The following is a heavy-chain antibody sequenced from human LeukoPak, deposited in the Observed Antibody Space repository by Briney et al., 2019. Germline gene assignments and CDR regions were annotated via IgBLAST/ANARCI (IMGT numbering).Heavy chain of an antibody. CDR2: ISSSSSYI. V-gene: IGHV3-21*01. Sequence: GGSLGLSCAAPGFTFSSYSMNWVRQAPGKGLEWVSSISSSSSYIYYADSVKGRFTISRDNAKNSLYLQMNSLRAEDTAVYYCASSWDMGVTLFGAFDIWGQGTMSPSLQ. D-gene: IGHD4-23*01. CDR3: ASSWDMGVTLFGAFDI. CDR1: GFTFSSYS. J-gene: IGHJ3*02.